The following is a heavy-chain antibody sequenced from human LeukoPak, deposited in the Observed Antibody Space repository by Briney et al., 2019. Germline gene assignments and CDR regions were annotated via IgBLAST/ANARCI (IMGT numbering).Heavy chain of an antibody. J-gene: IGHJ4*02. CDR1: GFTFSSNW. V-gene: IGHV3-7*01. CDR2: IRQDGSDK. CDR3: ARDRDCGDGGCYPHFDY. D-gene: IGHD2-15*01. Sequence: GGSLRLSCAASGFTFSSNWMSWVRQAPGKGLEWVANIRQDGSDKYYMDSVRGRVTISRDNAKNSLSLQMNSLRVEDTAVYYCARDRDCGDGGCYPHFDYWGQGVRVTVSS.